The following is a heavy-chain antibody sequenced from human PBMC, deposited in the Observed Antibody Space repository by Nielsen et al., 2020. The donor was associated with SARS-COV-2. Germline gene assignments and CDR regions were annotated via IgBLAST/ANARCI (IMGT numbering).Heavy chain of an antibody. CDR3: AREGSSWSFDY. V-gene: IGHV1-3*01. D-gene: IGHD6-13*01. CDR1: GYTFSNYA. Sequence: ASVKVSCKVSGYTFSNYAMHWVRQAPGQRLELMGWINAGYGNTKYSQKFQGRVTITRDTSASTAYLELSSLRSEDTAVYFCAREGSSWSFDYWGQGTLVTVSS. J-gene: IGHJ4*02. CDR2: INAGYGNT.